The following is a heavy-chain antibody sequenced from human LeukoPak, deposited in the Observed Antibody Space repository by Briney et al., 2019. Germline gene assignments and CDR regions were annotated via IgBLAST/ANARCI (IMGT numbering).Heavy chain of an antibody. D-gene: IGHD3-16*02. J-gene: IGHJ4*02. CDR3: TTGMITFGGVIVSI. CDR1: GFTFSNAW. V-gene: IGHV3-15*01. Sequence: GGSLRLSCAASGFTFSNAWMSWVRQAPGDGLEWVGRIKSKTDGGTTDYAAPVKGIFTISRDDSKNTLYLQMNSLKTEDTAVYYCTTGMITFGGVIVSIWGQGTLVTVSS. CDR2: IKSKTDGGTT.